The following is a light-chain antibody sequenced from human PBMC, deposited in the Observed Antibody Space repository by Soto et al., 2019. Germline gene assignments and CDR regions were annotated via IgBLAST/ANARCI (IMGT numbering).Light chain of an antibody. V-gene: IGKV3-20*01. J-gene: IGKJ2*01. Sequence: EILLTQSPGTLSLSQGDRATLSCRASQSVPSNYLAWYQQKPGQAPRLLISGASSRAIDVPDRFSGSGSGTDLSLTIATLEPEDFVLYDCQQYGSPPFTFGQGTNVEIK. CDR3: QQYGSPPFT. CDR1: QSVPSNY. CDR2: GAS.